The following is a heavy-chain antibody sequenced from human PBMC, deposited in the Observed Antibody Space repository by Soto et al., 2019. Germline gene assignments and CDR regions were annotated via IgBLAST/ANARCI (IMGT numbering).Heavy chain of an antibody. CDR1: GGSISGDY. CDR3: ATLYGSGSPVDY. CDR2: IYYSGST. V-gene: IGHV4-59*01. J-gene: IGHJ4*02. Sequence: SETLSLTXSVSGGSISGDYWSWIRQPPGKGLEWIGYIYYSGSTNYNPSLKSRVTISVDTSKNQFSLKLSSVSAADTAVYYCATLYGSGSPVDYWGQGTLVTVSS. D-gene: IGHD3-10*01.